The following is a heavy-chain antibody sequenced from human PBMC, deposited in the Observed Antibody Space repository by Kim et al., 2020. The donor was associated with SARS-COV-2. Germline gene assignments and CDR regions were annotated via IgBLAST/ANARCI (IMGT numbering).Heavy chain of an antibody. Sequence: SETLSLTCTVSGGSISSGSYYWSWIRQPAGKGLEWIGRIYTSGSTNYNPSLKSRVTISVDTSKNQFALKLSSVTAADTAVYYCARGTYYDILTGYLELAGWFDPWGQGTLVTVSS. CDR2: IYTSGST. J-gene: IGHJ5*02. CDR3: ARGTYYDILTGYLELAGWFDP. V-gene: IGHV4-61*02. CDR1: GGSISSGSYY. D-gene: IGHD3-9*01.